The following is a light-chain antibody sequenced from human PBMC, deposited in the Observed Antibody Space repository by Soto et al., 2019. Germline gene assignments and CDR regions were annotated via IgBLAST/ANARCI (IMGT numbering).Light chain of an antibody. J-gene: IGKJ1*01. CDR2: KAS. Sequence: DIQMTQSPSTLSGSVGDRVTITCRASQTISSWLAWYQQKPGKAPKLLIYKASTLKSGVPSRFSGRGYGTEVTLTISSLQPDDCATYDCQHYNSYSEAFGQGTKVELK. CDR3: QHYNSYSEA. CDR1: QTISSW. V-gene: IGKV1-5*03.